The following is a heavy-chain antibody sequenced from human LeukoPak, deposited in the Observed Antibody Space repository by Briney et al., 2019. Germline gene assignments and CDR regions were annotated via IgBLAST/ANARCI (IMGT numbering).Heavy chain of an antibody. V-gene: IGHV3-11*04. CDR1: GFTFSDYY. CDR2: ISSSGSTI. J-gene: IGHJ1*01. D-gene: IGHD3-22*01. Sequence: GGSLRLSCAASGFTFSDYYMSWIRQAPGKGLEWVSYISSSGSTIYYADSVKGRFTISRDNAKNSLYLQMNSLRAEDTAVYYCAAGNYYDSSGYYYGEYFQHWGQGTLVTVSS. CDR3: AAGNYYDSSGYYYGEYFQH.